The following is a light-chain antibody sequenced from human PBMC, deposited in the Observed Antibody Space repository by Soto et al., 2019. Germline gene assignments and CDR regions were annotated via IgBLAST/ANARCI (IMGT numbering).Light chain of an antibody. CDR1: QSVNDW. V-gene: IGKV1-5*03. CDR2: KVS. CDR3: QQYNNWPPT. Sequence: DIQMTQSPSTLSASVGDRVTITCRASQSVNDWLAWYQQKPGKAPNLLIYKVSNLESGVPSRFSGSGSGTEFTLTISSLQSEDFAVYYCQQYNNWPPTFGQGTKVEIK. J-gene: IGKJ1*01.